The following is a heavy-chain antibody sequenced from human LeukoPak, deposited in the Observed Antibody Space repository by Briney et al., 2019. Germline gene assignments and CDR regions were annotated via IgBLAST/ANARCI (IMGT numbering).Heavy chain of an antibody. J-gene: IGHJ4*02. CDR3: ARGWTWTTFDY. CDR1: GGSISDYY. D-gene: IGHD1-14*01. V-gene: IGHV4-4*07. CDR2: IHFSGTT. Sequence: SETLSLTCTVSGGSISDYYWSWVRQPAGKGLEWIGRIHFSGTTYYNPSLKSRFTMSIDTSKNQFSLKLSSVTAADTAVYYCARGWTWTTFDYWGQGTLVTVSS.